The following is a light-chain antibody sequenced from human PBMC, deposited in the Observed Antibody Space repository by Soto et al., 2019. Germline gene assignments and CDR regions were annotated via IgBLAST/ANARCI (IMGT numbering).Light chain of an antibody. CDR1: QSISSW. CDR2: KAF. V-gene: IGKV1-5*03. CDR3: QQYNRYPYT. Sequence: DIQMTQSPSTLSASVGDRVTITCRASQSISSWLAWYQQKPGKAPELLIYKAFSLESGVPSRFSGSGSGTEFILTISSLQPDDFATYYCQQYNRYPYTFGQGTKLEIK. J-gene: IGKJ2*01.